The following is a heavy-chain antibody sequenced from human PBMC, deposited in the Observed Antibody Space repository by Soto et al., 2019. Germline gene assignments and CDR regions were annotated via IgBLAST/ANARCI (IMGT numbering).Heavy chain of an antibody. CDR1: GFTFTRYS. Sequence: PGGFLRLSCAASGFTFTRYSMNWVRQAPGKGLEWVSSISSTTNYIYYGDSMKGRFTTSRDNAKNSLYLEMNSLRAEDTAVYYCARESEDLTSNFDYWGQGTLVTVSS. J-gene: IGHJ4*02. CDR3: ARESEDLTSNFDY. V-gene: IGHV3-21*06. CDR2: ISSTTNYI.